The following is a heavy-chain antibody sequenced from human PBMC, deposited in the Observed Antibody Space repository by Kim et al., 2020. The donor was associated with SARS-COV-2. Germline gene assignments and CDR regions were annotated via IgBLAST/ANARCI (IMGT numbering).Heavy chain of an antibody. V-gene: IGHV1-46*01. D-gene: IGHD4-17*01. Sequence: QKFQGRVTMTRDTSTSTVYMELSSLRSEDTAVYYCAREPGDYGGTSQLDYWGQGTLVTVSS. J-gene: IGHJ4*02. CDR3: AREPGDYGGTSQLDY.